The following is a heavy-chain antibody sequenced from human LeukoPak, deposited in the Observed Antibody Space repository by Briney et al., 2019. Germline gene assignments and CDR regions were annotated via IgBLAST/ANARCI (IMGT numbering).Heavy chain of an antibody. D-gene: IGHD3-10*01. CDR3: ARAPPKTLWFGELCDY. V-gene: IGHV1-18*01. CDR2: ISAYNGNT. J-gene: IGHJ4*02. Sequence: ASVKVSCKASGYTFTSYGISWVRQAPGQGLEWMGWISAYNGNTNYAQKLQGRVTMTTDTSTSTAYMELRSLRSDDPAVYYCARAPPKTLWFGELCDYWGQGTLVTVSS. CDR1: GYTFTSYG.